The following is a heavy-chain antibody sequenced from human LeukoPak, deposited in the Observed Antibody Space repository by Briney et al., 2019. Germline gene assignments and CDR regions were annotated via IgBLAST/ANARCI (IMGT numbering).Heavy chain of an antibody. J-gene: IGHJ4*02. V-gene: IGHV3-23*01. CDR3: AKDDRSLRYSRSYAAATFAY. Sequence: GGSLRLSCAASGFTFSSYAMSWVRQAPGKGLEWVSAISGSGGSTYHADSVKGRFTISRDNSKNTLYLQMNSLRAEDTAVYYCAKDDRSLRYSRSYAAATFAYWGQGTLGSVSS. CDR1: GFTFSSYA. D-gene: IGHD1-26*01. CDR2: ISGSGGST.